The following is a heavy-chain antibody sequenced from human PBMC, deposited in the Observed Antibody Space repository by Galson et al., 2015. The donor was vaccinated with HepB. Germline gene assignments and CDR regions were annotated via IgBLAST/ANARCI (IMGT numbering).Heavy chain of an antibody. Sequence: SLRLSCAASGFIFRNYGMHWVRQAPGKGLEWVAVIWYDGRDQKYADSVKGRFTISRDNSRNTLYLQMSSLRVEDTALYYCAKLDCSGPSWGQGALVTVSS. D-gene: IGHD6-19*01. CDR3: AKLDCSGPS. V-gene: IGHV3-33*06. CDR1: GFIFRNYG. J-gene: IGHJ4*02. CDR2: IWYDGRDQ.